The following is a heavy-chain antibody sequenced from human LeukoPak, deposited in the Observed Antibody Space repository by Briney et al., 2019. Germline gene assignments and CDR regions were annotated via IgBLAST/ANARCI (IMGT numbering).Heavy chain of an antibody. V-gene: IGHV4-38-2*02. Sequence: PSETLSLTCTVSGYSINSAFYWGRIRVPPGKGLEWIGSVFHRGTTYYNSSLKSRVNISIDTSKNQFSLKLNSLTAEDTAMYYCVRDGYYGSGSPGWFGPWGPGTLVIVSA. J-gene: IGHJ5*02. CDR1: GYSINSAFY. CDR2: VFHRGTT. CDR3: VRDGYYGSGSPGWFGP. D-gene: IGHD3-10*01.